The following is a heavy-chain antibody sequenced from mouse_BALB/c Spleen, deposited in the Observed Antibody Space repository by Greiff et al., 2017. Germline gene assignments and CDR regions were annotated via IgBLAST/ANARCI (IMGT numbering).Heavy chain of an antibody. CDR1: GFNIKDTY. CDR2: IDPANGNT. V-gene: IGHV14-3*02. J-gene: IGHJ4*01. D-gene: IGHD2-1*01. Sequence: EVQLQQSGAELVKPGASVKLSCTASGFNIKDTYMHWVKQRPEQGLEWIGRIDPANGNTKYDPKFQGKATITADTSSNTAYLQLSSLTSEDTAVYYCARSDGNYAGAMDYWGQGISVTVSS. CDR3: ARSDGNYAGAMDY.